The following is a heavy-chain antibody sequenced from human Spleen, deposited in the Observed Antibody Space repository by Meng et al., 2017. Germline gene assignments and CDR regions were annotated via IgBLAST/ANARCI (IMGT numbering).Heavy chain of an antibody. V-gene: IGHV4-39*01. J-gene: IGHJ5*02. Sequence: QPQLQESGPGLVKPSEALSLTCSVSGGSISTSGYYWGWIRQPPGKGLEWIGSIGHSGITYYTPSLKSRVTVSIDTSKSQFSLKLTSATAADTAVYYCVRSSGWVRTGFDPWGQGTLVTVSS. CDR3: VRSSGWVRTGFDP. D-gene: IGHD6-19*01. CDR2: IGHSGIT. CDR1: GGSISTSGYY.